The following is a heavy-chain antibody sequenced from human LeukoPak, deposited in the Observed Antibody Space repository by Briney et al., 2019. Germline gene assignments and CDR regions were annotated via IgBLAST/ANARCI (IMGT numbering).Heavy chain of an antibody. J-gene: IGHJ5*02. D-gene: IGHD2-2*01. V-gene: IGHV1-69*05. CDR1: GGTFSSYA. Sequence: GASVKASCKASGGTFSSYAISWVRQAPGQGLEWMGGIIPIFGTANYAQKFQGRVTITTDESTSTAYMELSSLRSEDTAVYYCARAYCSSTSCYNNWFDPWGQGTLVTVSS. CDR3: ARAYCSSTSCYNNWFDP. CDR2: IIPIFGTA.